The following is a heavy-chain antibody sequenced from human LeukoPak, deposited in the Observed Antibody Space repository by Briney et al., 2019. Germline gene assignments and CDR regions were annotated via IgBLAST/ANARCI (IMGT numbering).Heavy chain of an antibody. CDR1: GGSFSGYY. J-gene: IGHJ5*02. Sequence: SETLSLTCAVYGGSFSGYYWSWIRQPPGKGLEWIGEINHSGGTNYNPSLKSRVTISVDTSKNQFSLKLSSVTAADTAVYYCARGIHIAVAGTGGNWFDPWGQGTLVTVSS. D-gene: IGHD6-19*01. CDR3: ARGIHIAVAGTGGNWFDP. V-gene: IGHV4-34*01. CDR2: INHSGGT.